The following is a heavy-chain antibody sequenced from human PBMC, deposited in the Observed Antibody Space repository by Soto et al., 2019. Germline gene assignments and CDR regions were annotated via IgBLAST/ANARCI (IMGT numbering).Heavy chain of an antibody. CDR3: ARSNYADGYYYGMDV. V-gene: IGHV4-31*03. J-gene: IGHJ6*02. D-gene: IGHD4-4*01. Sequence: QVQLQESGPGLVKPSQTLSLTCSVSGGSIGSGAYYWSWIRQFPGKGLEWIGYIHHSWPTLYNAALKSRLAMSLDTSKNQFSLKLSSVTAADTGLYYCARSNYADGYYYGMDVWGQGTTVSVS. CDR1: GGSIGSGAYY. CDR2: IHHSWPT.